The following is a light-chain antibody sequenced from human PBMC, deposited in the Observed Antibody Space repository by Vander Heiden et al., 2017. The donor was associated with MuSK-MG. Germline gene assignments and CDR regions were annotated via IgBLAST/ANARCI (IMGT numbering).Light chain of an antibody. V-gene: IGKV2-30*01. CDR2: QVS. J-gene: IGKJ3*01. CDR1: QSLVYSDENTY. Sequence: DEVLTQSPLSLSVTLGQPASISCRSTQSLVYSDENTYLSWFHQRPGQAPRRLISQVSNRDSGVPDRFSGSGSGTDFTLKISRVEAEDVGFYYCMQGTRPPVSFGPGTKVEIK. CDR3: MQGTRPPVS.